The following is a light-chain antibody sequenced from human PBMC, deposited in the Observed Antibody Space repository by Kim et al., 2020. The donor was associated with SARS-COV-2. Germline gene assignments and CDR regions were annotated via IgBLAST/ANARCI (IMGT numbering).Light chain of an antibody. Sequence: SYELTQPPSVSVSPGQTASITCSGYKLGDKYVSWYQQKPGQSPVVVIYQDNQRPSGLPERFSGSNSGNTAPLTISGTQAMDEADYYCQAWDSSTHNYV. V-gene: IGLV3-1*01. CDR2: QDN. CDR3: QAWDSSTHNYV. CDR1: KLGDKY. J-gene: IGLJ1*01.